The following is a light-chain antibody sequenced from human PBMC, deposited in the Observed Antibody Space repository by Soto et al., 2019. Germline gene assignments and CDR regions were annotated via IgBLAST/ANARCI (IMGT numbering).Light chain of an antibody. CDR3: QQYNSYSIT. CDR1: QSISSW. V-gene: IGKV1-5*01. J-gene: IGKJ5*01. Sequence: LHMTHSPSTLSASPGYRFIITSRASQSISSWLAWYQQKPGKAPKLLIYDASSLESGVPSRFSGSGSGTEFTLTISSLQPDDFATYYCQQYNSYSITFGQGTRLEIK. CDR2: DAS.